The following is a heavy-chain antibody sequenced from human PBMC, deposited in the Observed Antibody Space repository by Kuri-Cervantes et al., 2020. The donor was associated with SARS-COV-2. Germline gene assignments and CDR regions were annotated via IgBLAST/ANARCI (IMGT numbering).Heavy chain of an antibody. CDR1: GFTFSSYA. J-gene: IGHJ6*03. CDR2: ISYDGGNK. D-gene: IGHD1-26*01. CDR3: AKVVSYRYYYYMDV. Sequence: GESLKISCAASGFTFSSYAMHWVRQAPGKGLEWVAVISYDGGNKYYADSVKGRFAISRDNSKNTLYLQMNSLRAEDTAVYYCAKVVSYRYYYYMDVWGKGTTVTVSS. V-gene: IGHV3-30*09.